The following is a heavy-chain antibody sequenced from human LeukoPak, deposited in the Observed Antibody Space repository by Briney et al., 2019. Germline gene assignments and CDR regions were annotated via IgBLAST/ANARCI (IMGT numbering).Heavy chain of an antibody. Sequence: PSETLSLTCTVSGGSISSYYWSWIRQPPGKGLEWIGYIYYSGSTNYNPSLKSRVTMSVDTSKNQFSLKLSSVTAADTAVYYCARSLGRGSSPLGIWGQGTMVTVSS. J-gene: IGHJ3*02. D-gene: IGHD6-6*01. CDR3: ARSLGRGSSPLGI. CDR2: IYYSGST. CDR1: GGSISSYY. V-gene: IGHV4-59*12.